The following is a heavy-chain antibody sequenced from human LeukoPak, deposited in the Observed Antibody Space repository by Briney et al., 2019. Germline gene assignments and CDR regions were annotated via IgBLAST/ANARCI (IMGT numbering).Heavy chain of an antibody. J-gene: IGHJ6*03. CDR1: GFSFSSYA. Sequence: QTGGSLRLSCAASGFSFSSYAMIWVRQAPGKGLEWVSVISSSGESTYYADSLKGRFTISRDNSKNTLSLQMNSLRAEDTAVYYCAKDRPTTMGVWGKGTTVTVSS. CDR3: AKDRPTTMGV. V-gene: IGHV3-23*01. D-gene: IGHD1-26*01. CDR2: ISSSGEST.